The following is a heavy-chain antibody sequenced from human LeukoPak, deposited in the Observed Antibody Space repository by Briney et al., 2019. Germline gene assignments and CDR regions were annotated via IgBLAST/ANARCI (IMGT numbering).Heavy chain of an antibody. CDR3: ARSYIRYYYYMDV. V-gene: IGHV4-39*07. CDR2: IYYSGST. Sequence: PSETLSLTCTVSGGSISSSSYYWGWIRQPPGKGLEWIGSIYYSGSTYYNPSLKSRVTISVDTSKNQFSLKLSSVTAADTAVYYCARSYIRYYYYMDVWGKGTTVTVSS. CDR1: GGSISSSSYY. J-gene: IGHJ6*03. D-gene: IGHD3-10*01.